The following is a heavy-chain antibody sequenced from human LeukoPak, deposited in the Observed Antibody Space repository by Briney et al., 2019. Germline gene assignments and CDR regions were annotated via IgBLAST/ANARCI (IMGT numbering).Heavy chain of an antibody. CDR1: GFTFSSYA. CDR2: IGGSGGST. V-gene: IGHV3-23*01. Sequence: GGSLRLSCAASGFTFSSYAMSWVRQAPGKGLEWVSAIGGSGGSTYYADSVKGRFTISRDNSKNTLYLQMDSLRAEDTAVYYCAKDPRPYSSGWNNWFDPWGQGTLVTVSS. CDR3: AKDPRPYSSGWNNWFDP. D-gene: IGHD6-19*01. J-gene: IGHJ5*02.